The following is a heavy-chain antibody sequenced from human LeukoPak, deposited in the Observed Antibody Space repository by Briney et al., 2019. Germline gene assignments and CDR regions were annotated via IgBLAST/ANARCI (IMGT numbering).Heavy chain of an antibody. J-gene: IGHJ4*02. CDR2: INTYHGGT. CDR3: VRDHDSSSYWVY. CDR1: GYTFTTFG. Sequence: ASIKVSCKASGYTFTTFGISWVRQAPGQGLEWMGWINTYHGGTEYAQEFQGRVTMTADTSTSTAYMELRSLRSDDTAMYYCVRDHDSSSYWVYWGQGTLVTVSS. V-gene: IGHV1-18*01. D-gene: IGHD3-22*01.